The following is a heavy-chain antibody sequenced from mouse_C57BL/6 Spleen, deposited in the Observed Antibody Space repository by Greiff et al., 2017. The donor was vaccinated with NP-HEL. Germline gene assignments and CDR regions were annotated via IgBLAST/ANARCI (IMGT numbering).Heavy chain of an antibody. Sequence: QVQLQQPGAELVRPGTSVKLSCKASGYTFTSYWMHWVKQRPGQGLEWIGVIDPSDSYTNYNQKFKGKATLTVDTSSSTAYMQLSSLTSEDSAVYYGAREGISYYAMDYWGQGTSVTVSS. CDR2: IDPSDSYT. J-gene: IGHJ4*01. CDR3: AREGISYYAMDY. V-gene: IGHV1-59*01. CDR1: GYTFTSYW. D-gene: IGHD1-3*01.